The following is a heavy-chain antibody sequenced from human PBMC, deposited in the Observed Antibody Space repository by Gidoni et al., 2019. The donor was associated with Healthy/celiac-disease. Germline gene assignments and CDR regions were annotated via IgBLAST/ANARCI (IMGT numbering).Heavy chain of an antibody. CDR2: IRSKAYGGTT. J-gene: IGHJ6*02. Sequence: EVQLVESGGGLVQPGRSLRLSCTASGFTFGDYAMSWFRQAPGKGLEWLGFIRSKAYGGTTEYAASVKGRFTISRDDSKSIAYLQMNSLKTEDTAVYYCTRGGGGYDEGPYYYYYGMDVWGQGTTVTVSS. D-gene: IGHD5-12*01. CDR1: GFTFGDYA. CDR3: TRGGGGYDEGPYYYYYGMDV. V-gene: IGHV3-49*03.